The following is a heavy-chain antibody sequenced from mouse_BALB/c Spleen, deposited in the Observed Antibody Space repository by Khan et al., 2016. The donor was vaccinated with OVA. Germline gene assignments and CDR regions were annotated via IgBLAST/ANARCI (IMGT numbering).Heavy chain of an antibody. CDR2: IWGDGST. CDR1: GFSLTTYG. V-gene: IGHV2-3*01. CDR3: AKWGDGSTYAMDY. J-gene: IGHJ4*01. D-gene: IGHD2-3*01. Sequence: VQLQESGPGLVAPSQSLSITCTVSGFSLTTYGVNWISEPPGKGLEWLGVIWGDGSTNYHSALISRLTISKDNSKSQVFVKLNSLQTDDTATYYCAKWGDGSTYAMDYWGQGTSVTVSS.